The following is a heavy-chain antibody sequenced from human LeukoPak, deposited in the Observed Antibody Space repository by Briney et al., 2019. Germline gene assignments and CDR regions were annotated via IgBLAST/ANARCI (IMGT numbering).Heavy chain of an antibody. CDR1: GGSISSYY. J-gene: IGHJ3*02. V-gene: IGHV4-59*06. CDR2: IYYSGST. Sequence: PSENLSLTCTVSGGSISSYYWSWIRQPPGKGLEWIGYIYYSGSTYYNPSLKSRVTISVDTSKNQFSLKLSSVTAADTAVYYCAALGAFDIWGQGTMVTVSS. CDR3: AALGAFDI.